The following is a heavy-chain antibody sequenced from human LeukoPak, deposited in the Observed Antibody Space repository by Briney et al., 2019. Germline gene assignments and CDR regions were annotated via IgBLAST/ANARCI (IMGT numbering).Heavy chain of an antibody. D-gene: IGHD6-13*01. CDR2: INPSGGST. CDR1: GYTFTSYY. CDR3: ARGITERLSGQYSSSWYLAFDI. Sequence: ASVKVSCKASGYTFTSYYMHWVRQAPGQGLEWMGIINPSGGSTSYAQKFQGRVTMTRDTSASTAYMELSSLRSEDTAVYYCARGITERLSGQYSSSWYLAFDIWGQGTMVTVSS. J-gene: IGHJ3*02. V-gene: IGHV1-46*01.